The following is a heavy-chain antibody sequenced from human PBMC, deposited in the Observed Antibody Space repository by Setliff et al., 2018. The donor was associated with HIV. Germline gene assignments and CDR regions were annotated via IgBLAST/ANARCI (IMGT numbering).Heavy chain of an antibody. D-gene: IGHD3-10*01. CDR3: ARDSVSEGYFDL. CDR1: GGSISSSSYY. V-gene: IGHV4-39*07. J-gene: IGHJ2*01. CDR2: IYYSGST. Sequence: SETLFLTCTVSGGSISSSSYYWGWIRQPPGKGLEWIGSIYYSGSTYYNPSLKSRVTISVDTSKNQFSLKLSSVTAADTAVYYCARDSVSEGYFDLWGRGTLVTVSS.